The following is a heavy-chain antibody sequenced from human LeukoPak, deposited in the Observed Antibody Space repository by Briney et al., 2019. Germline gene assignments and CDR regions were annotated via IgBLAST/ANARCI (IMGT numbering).Heavy chain of an antibody. D-gene: IGHD6-19*01. CDR2: IYYSGST. J-gene: IGHJ1*01. V-gene: IGHV4-39*01. CDR1: GGSISSSSYY. CDR3: ARYPSLYSSGWYDTPTHAEYFQH. Sequence: PSETLSLTCTVSGGSISSSSYYWGWIRQPPGKGLEWIGSIYYSGSTYYNPSLKSRVTISVDTSKNQFSLKLSSVTAADTAVYYCARYPSLYSSGWYDTPTHAEYFQHWGQGTLVTVSS.